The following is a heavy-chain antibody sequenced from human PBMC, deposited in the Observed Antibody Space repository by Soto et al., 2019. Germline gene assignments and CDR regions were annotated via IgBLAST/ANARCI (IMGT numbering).Heavy chain of an antibody. Sequence: GEALKLSFKCSGYNFNTNWFGWVRQLPGRGLEWVGIMYPGDSDTRLHPSLQGHVTLSADVTVSTAFLQWRTLKTSDSGMYFCARLLLDCNKTSCYSGDHWGQGTPVTVSS. V-gene: IGHV5-51*01. CDR1: GYNFNTNW. CDR2: MYPGDSDT. CDR3: ARLLLDCNKTSCYSGDH. J-gene: IGHJ4*02. D-gene: IGHD3-22*01.